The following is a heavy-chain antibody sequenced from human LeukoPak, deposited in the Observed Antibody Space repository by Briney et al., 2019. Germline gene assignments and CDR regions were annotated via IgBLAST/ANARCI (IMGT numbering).Heavy chain of an antibody. CDR1: GYSFPSYW. V-gene: IGHV5-51*01. J-gene: IGHJ6*02. CDR3: ARREGAAAAPYYYYGMDV. Sequence: GESLKISCKGSGYSFPSYWIGWVRQMPGKGLEWMGIIYPGDSDTRYSPSFQGQVTISADKSISTAYLQWSSLKASDTAMYYCARREGAAAAPYYYYGMDVWGQGTTVTVSS. D-gene: IGHD6-13*01. CDR2: IYPGDSDT.